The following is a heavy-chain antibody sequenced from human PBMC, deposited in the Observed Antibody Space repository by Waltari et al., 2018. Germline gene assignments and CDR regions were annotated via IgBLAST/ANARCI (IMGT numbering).Heavy chain of an antibody. CDR3: ARDYPSTTALGYYYYGMDV. Sequence: QVQLVQSGAEVKKPGSSVKVSCKASGGTFSSYAISWVRQAPGQGLEWMGGIIPIFGTANDAQKFQGRVTITADESTSTAYMELSSLRSEDTAVYYCARDYPSTTALGYYYYGMDVWGQGTTVTVSS. D-gene: IGHD4-17*01. J-gene: IGHJ6*02. CDR1: GGTFSSYA. V-gene: IGHV1-69*01. CDR2: IIPIFGTA.